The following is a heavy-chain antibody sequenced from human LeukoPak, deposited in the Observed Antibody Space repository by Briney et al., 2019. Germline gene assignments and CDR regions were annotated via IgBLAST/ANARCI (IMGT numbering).Heavy chain of an antibody. J-gene: IGHJ6*03. Sequence: SETLSLTCSVSGYSISSGYYWGWIRQSPGKGLEWIANMYHSGLIYYNPSLKSRITISMDTSKNQLSLKLRSVTAADTALYYCARGGYNSGLNYGYFYYMDVWGKGTTVTVSS. D-gene: IGHD6-19*01. CDR1: GYSISSGYY. CDR3: ARGGYNSGLNYGYFYYMDV. CDR2: MYHSGLI. V-gene: IGHV4-38-2*02.